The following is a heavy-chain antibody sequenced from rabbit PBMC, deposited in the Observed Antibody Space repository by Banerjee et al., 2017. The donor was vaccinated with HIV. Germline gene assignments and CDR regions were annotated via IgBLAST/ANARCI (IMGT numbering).Heavy chain of an antibody. V-gene: IGHV1S47*01. J-gene: IGHJ4*01. CDR3: ARGDNGDL. CDR1: GFDFSSYG. Sequence: QEQLVESGGGLVQPGGSLKLSCKASGFDFSSYGVSWVRQAPGKGLEWIGYIDPIFGSTYYANWVNGRFTITSHNAQNTLYLQLNSLTAADTATYFCARGDNGDLWGPGTLVTVS. CDR2: IDPIFGST. D-gene: IGHD3-1*01.